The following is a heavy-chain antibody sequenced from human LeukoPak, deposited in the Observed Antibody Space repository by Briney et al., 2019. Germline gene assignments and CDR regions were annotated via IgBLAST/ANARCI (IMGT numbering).Heavy chain of an antibody. CDR1: GGSISSSSYY. V-gene: IGHV4-39*01. CDR2: IYYSGST. J-gene: IGHJ4*02. Sequence: SETLSLTCTVSGGSISSSSYYWGWIRQPPGKGLGWIGNIYYSGSTYYNPSVKSRVTISVDTSKNQFSLKMSSVTAADTAVYYCARMYSGGTLDYWGQGTLVTVSS. D-gene: IGHD2-15*01. CDR3: ARMYSGGTLDY.